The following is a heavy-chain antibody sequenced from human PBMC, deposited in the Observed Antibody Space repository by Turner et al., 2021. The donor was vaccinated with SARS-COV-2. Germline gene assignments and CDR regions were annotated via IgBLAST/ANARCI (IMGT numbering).Heavy chain of an antibody. V-gene: IGHV3-13*04. J-gene: IGHJ4*02. CDR1: GFTFSSYD. CDR3: ARANYDSSGYYCYFDY. D-gene: IGHD3-22*01. Sequence: EVQLVESGGGWVQPGGSRRLSCAASGFTFSSYDMHWVRQATGKGLEWVSVIGTAGDTYYPGSVKGRFTISRENAKNSLYLQMNTLRAGDTAVYYCARANYDSSGYYCYFDYWGQGTLVTVSS. CDR2: IGTAGDT.